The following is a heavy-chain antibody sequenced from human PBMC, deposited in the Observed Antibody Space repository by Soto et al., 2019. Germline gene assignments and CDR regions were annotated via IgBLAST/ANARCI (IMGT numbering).Heavy chain of an antibody. J-gene: IGHJ6*02. CDR2: IYYSGST. V-gene: IGHV4-39*01. Sequence: SETLSLTCTVSGGSISSSSYYWGWIRQPPGKGLEWIGSIYYSGSTYYNPSLKSRVTISVDTSKNQFSLKLSSVTAADTAVYYCARRLYYDSSGFEGGGMDGCGQGTTVTVSS. CDR1: GGSISSSSYY. D-gene: IGHD3-22*01. CDR3: ARRLYYDSSGFEGGGMDG.